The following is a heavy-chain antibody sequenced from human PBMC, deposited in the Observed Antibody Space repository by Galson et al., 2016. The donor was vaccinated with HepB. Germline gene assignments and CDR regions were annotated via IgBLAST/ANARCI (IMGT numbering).Heavy chain of an antibody. V-gene: IGHV3-23*01. CDR1: GFTFSSYA. J-gene: IGHJ4*02. CDR3: AKAVAEGGGLDY. CDR2: LSYSGAST. Sequence: SLRLSCASSGFTFSSYAMRRVRQAPGKGLEWVSSLSYSGASTYYADSVRGRFTISRDNSKNTLYLQMNSLRAEDTAVYYCAKAVAEGGGLDYWGQGTLVTVSS. D-gene: IGHD2-15*01.